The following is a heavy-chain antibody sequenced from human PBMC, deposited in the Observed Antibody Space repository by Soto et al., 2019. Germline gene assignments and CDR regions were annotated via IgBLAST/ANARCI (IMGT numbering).Heavy chain of an antibody. CDR3: ARGGGSSWYGRYYYYGMDV. CDR1: GGSFSGYY. V-gene: IGHV4-34*01. D-gene: IGHD6-13*01. CDR2: LNQSGST. J-gene: IGHJ6*02. Sequence: SETLSLTCAVYGGSFSGYYWSWIRQPPGKGQERIGELNQSGSTKYNPSLKSRVTISVDTPKNQFSLKLSSVTAADTAVYYCARGGGSSWYGRYYYYGMDVWGQGTTDTVSS.